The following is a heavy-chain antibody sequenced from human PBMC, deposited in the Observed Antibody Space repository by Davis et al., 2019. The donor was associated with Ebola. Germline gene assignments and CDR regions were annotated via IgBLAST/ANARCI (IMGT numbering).Heavy chain of an antibody. CDR3: TSLLYYYGSGSYYNVRYFDY. V-gene: IGHV3-73*01. CDR2: IRSKAHSYAT. CDR1: GFTFSGSA. Sequence: GESLKISCAASGFTFSGSAMHWVRQASGKGLEWVGRIRSKAHSYATAYAASVKGRFTISRDDSKNTAYLQMNSLKTEDTAVYYCTSLLYYYGSGSYYNVRYFDYWGQGTLVTVSS. D-gene: IGHD3-10*01. J-gene: IGHJ4*02.